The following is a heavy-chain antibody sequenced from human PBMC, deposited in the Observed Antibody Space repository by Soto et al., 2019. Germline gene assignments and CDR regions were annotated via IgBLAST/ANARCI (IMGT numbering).Heavy chain of an antibody. J-gene: IGHJ4*02. V-gene: IGHV1-18*01. CDR1: GYNFTNYD. Sequence: QVQLVQSGAEVKKPWASVKVSCKASGYNFTNYDISWVREAPGQGIEWMGWISAYNGNTNNAQKLRGRVTMTTDTSTSTAYMELRSLRSDDTAVYYCARDSPPVDYWGQGTLVTVSA. CDR3: ARDSPPVDY. CDR2: ISAYNGNT.